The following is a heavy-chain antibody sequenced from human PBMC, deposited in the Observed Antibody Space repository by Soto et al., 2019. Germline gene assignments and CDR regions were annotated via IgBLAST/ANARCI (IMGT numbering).Heavy chain of an antibody. CDR1: GFTFSNYS. J-gene: IGHJ6*02. Sequence: WGALIISCAASGFTFSNYSMTLVRQAPGKGLEWFSAISSSGASTYYADSVKCRFTISRDNSKNTLYLQMNSLRVEDTALYYCAKVTAVAGTVRYQYGMDVWGRGTTVTVSS. V-gene: IGHV3-23*01. CDR2: ISSSGAST. D-gene: IGHD6-19*01. CDR3: AKVTAVAGTVRYQYGMDV.